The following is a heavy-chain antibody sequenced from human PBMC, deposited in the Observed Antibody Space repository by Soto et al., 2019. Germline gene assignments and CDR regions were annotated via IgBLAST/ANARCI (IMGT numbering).Heavy chain of an antibody. Sequence: PGGSLRLSCSVAGFTVSDSMSWVRQAPGEGLECVSFIHSDGSTHYTDSVRGRFTISRDNSKNTLYLQMDRLRVDDTAVYFCARDASGPFDYWGQGTLVTVSS. J-gene: IGHJ4*02. V-gene: IGHV3-53*01. CDR2: IHSDGST. CDR3: ARDASGPFDY. CDR1: GFTVSDS. D-gene: IGHD6-19*01.